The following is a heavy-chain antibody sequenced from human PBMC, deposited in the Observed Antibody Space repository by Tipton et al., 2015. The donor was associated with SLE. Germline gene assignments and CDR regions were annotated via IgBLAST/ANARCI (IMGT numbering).Heavy chain of an antibody. CDR2: INHSGST. J-gene: IGHJ3*02. Sequence: LRLSCTVSGGSISSYYWSWIRQPPGKGLEWIGEINHSGSTNYNPSLKSRVTISVDTSKNQFSLKLSSVTAADTAVYYCAREEENDFWSGGDAFDIWGQGTMVTVSS. CDR1: GGSISSYY. CDR3: AREEENDFWSGGDAFDI. D-gene: IGHD3-3*01. V-gene: IGHV4-34*01.